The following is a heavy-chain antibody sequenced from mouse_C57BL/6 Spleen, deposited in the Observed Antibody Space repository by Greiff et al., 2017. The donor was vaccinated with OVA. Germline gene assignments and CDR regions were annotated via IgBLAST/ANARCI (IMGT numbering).Heavy chain of an antibody. V-gene: IGHV2-9-1*01. CDR2: IWTGGGT. Sequence: VHLVESGPSLVAPSQSLSITCTVSGFSLTSYAISWVRQPPGKGLEWLGVIWTGGGTNYNSALKSRLSISKDNSKSQVFLKMNSLQTDDTARYYCARKGTTVVADWYFDVWGTGTTVTVSS. J-gene: IGHJ1*03. CDR3: ARKGTTVVADWYFDV. D-gene: IGHD1-1*01. CDR1: GFSLTSYA.